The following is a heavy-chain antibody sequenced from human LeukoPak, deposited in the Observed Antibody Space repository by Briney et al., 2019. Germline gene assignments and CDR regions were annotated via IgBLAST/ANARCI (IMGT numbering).Heavy chain of an antibody. CDR3: ARDREXIAAADGGFDP. CDR2: ISSSSSYI. V-gene: IGHV3-21*01. CDR1: GFTFSSYS. J-gene: IGHJ5*02. D-gene: IGHD6-13*01. Sequence: GGSLRLSCAASGFTFSSYSMNWVRQAPGKGLEWVSSISSSSSYIYYADSVKGRFTISRDNAKNSLYLQMNIMKAEDTAVYYCARDREXIAAADGGFDPWGQGTLVTXSS.